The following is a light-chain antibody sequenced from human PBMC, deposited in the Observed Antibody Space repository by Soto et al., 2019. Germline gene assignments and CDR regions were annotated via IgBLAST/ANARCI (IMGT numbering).Light chain of an antibody. J-gene: IGLJ2*01. CDR1: SSDVGHYNY. CDR2: EVS. CDR3: SSYTSSSPHVL. Sequence: QSALTQPASVSGSPGQSITISCTGTSSDVGHYNYVSWYQQHPGKAPKLMIYEVSNRPSGVSNRFSGSKSGNTASLTISWLQAEDEADYYCSSYTSSSPHVLFGGGTKVTVL. V-gene: IGLV2-14*01.